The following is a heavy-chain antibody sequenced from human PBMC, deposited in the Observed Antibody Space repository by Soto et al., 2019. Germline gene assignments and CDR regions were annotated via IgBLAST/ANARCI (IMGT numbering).Heavy chain of an antibody. CDR3: ARGNQRGYSGYDAPGY. CDR1: GGTFSSYT. D-gene: IGHD5-12*01. J-gene: IGHJ4*02. Sequence: SVKVSCKASGGTFSSYTISWVRQAPGQGLEWMGRIIPILGIANYAQKFQGRVTITADKSTSTAYMELSSLRSEDTAVYYCARGNQRGYSGYDAPGYWGQGTLVTVS. CDR2: IIPILGIA. V-gene: IGHV1-69*02.